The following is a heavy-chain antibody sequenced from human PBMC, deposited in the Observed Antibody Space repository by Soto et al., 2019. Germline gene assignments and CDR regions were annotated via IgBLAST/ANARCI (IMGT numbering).Heavy chain of an antibody. V-gene: IGHV3-9*01. CDR3: AKDYSGFLEPLGWFDP. J-gene: IGHJ5*02. CDR1: GFTFDDYA. Sequence: EVQLVDSGGGLVQPGRSLRLSCAASGFTFDDYAMHWVRQAPGKGLEWVSGISWNSGSIGYADSVKGRFTISRDNAKNSLYLQMNSLRAEDTALYYCAKDYSGFLEPLGWFDPWGQGTLVTVSS. CDR2: ISWNSGSI. D-gene: IGHD3-3*01.